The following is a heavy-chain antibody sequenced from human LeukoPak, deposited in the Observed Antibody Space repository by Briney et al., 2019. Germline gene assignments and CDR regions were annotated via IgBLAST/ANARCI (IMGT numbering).Heavy chain of an antibody. CDR2: INYSGST. Sequence: SETLSPTCTVSGGSISSYYWSWVRQPPGKGLEWIGYINYSGSTDYNSSLKSRVTMSVDTSKNQFSLKLSSVTAADTAVYFCARRTSYDTLTGYIYWYFDLWGRGTLVTVSS. J-gene: IGHJ2*01. CDR3: ARRTSYDTLTGYIYWYFDL. V-gene: IGHV4-59*01. CDR1: GGSISSYY. D-gene: IGHD3-9*01.